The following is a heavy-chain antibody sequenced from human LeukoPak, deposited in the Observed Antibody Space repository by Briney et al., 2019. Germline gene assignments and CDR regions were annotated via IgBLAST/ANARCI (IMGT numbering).Heavy chain of an antibody. CDR1: GYTFTGYY. CDR2: INPNSGGT. CDR3: ARVGKWELLRGYYFDY. V-gene: IGHV1-2*02. J-gene: IGHJ4*02. Sequence: ASVKVSCKASGYTFTGYYMHWVRQAPGQGLEWMGWINPNSGGTNYAQKFQGRVTMTRDTSISTAYMELSRLRSDDTAVYYCARVGKWELLRGYYFDYWGQGTPVTVSS. D-gene: IGHD1-26*01.